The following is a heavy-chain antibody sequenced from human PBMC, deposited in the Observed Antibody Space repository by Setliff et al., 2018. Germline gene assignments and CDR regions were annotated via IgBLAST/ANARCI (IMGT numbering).Heavy chain of an antibody. Sequence: PSETLSLTCPVSDDSFTSSRYNWGWIRQAPGSGLEWIGSISYSGTPYYNASVESRVTISVDTSKNQFSLKLSSVTAADTAVYYCARQGCSGGSCYSPWYYYYYMDVWG. J-gene: IGHJ6*03. CDR2: ISYSGTP. CDR1: DDSFTSSRYN. D-gene: IGHD2-15*01. CDR3: ARQGCSGGSCYSPWYYYYYMDV. V-gene: IGHV4-39*01.